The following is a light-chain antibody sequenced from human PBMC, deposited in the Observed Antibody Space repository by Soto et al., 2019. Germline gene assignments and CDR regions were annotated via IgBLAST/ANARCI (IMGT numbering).Light chain of an antibody. CDR3: QQLDRYPFT. J-gene: IGKJ4*01. CDR1: LDIRGY. Sequence: DIQMTQSPSSLSASVRDRVTITCRASLDIRGYLAWYQQKPGKVPRLLIYSASTLQSGVPSRFSGSGSGTEFTLTISSLQPEDFASYYCQQLDRYPFTFGGGTKVDI. V-gene: IGKV1-9*01. CDR2: SAS.